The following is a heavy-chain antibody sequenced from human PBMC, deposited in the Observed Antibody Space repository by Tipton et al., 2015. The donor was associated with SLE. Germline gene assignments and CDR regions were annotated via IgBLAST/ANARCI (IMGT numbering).Heavy chain of an antibody. V-gene: IGHV4-39*07. CDR2: IYYSGST. D-gene: IGHD3-10*01. CDR1: GGSISSSSYY. J-gene: IGHJ4*02. Sequence: LRLSCTVSGGSISSSSYYWGWIRQPPGKGLEWIGSIYYSGSTYYNPSLKSRVTISVDTSKNQFSLKLSSVTAADTAVYYRAREKAGGSGKKLYFDYWGQGTLVTVSS. CDR3: AREKAGGSGKKLYFDY.